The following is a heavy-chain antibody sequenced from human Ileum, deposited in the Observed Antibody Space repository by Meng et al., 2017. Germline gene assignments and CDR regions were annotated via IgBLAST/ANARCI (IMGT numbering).Heavy chain of an antibody. Sequence: GGSLRLSCAASGFTFSDYWMTWVRQAPGKGLEWVANMNQDGSEKYYVDSVKGRFTISRDNAKNSLYLQLNSLRAEDTAVYYCASITDNAFDIGGQGAMVTVSS. D-gene: IGHD1-14*01. V-gene: IGHV3-7*01. CDR2: MNQDGSEK. CDR3: ASITDNAFDI. CDR1: GFTFSDYW. J-gene: IGHJ3*02.